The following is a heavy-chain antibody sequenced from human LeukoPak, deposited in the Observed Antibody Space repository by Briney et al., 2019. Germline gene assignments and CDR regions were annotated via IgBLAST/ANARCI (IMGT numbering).Heavy chain of an antibody. CDR2: ISSSGSTI. CDR1: GFTFSSYE. J-gene: IGHJ4*02. Sequence: GGSLRLSCAASGFTFSSYEMNWVRQAPGKGLEWVSYISSSGSTIYYADSVKGRFTISRDNAKNSLYLQMNSLRAEDTALYYCAKDIYGGLGATNYFDYWGQGTLVTVSS. CDR3: AKDIYGGLGATNYFDY. D-gene: IGHD1-26*01. V-gene: IGHV3-48*03.